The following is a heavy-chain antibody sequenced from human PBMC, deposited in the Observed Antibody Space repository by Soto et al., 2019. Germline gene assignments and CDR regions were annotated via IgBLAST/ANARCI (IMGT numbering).Heavy chain of an antibody. Sequence: GGSLRLSCAASGFIFKMYWMHWVRQSPGKGLVWISRIYNDGTYSDYADSVRGRFTISRYNVNDTLYLQMNNLRAEDSGLYYCARGPRPISTGTGAYWGQGTQVTSPQ. CDR1: GFIFKMYW. CDR3: ARGPRPISTGTGAY. V-gene: IGHV3-74*01. CDR2: IYNDGTYS. J-gene: IGHJ4*02. D-gene: IGHD3-10*01.